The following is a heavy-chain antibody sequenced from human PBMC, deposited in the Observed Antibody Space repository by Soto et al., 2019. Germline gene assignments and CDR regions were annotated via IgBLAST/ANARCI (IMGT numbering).Heavy chain of an antibody. D-gene: IGHD4-17*01. J-gene: IGHJ4*02. CDR2: IYNSGST. CDR3: AYGDSRGPFDS. CDR1: GGSISSYY. Sequence: QVQLQESGPGLVRPSETLSLTCTVSGGSISSYYWSWIRQPPGKGLEWIGYIYNSGSTNYNPSLKGRVTISVDTSKNQFSLKLSSVTAADTAVYYCAYGDSRGPFDSWGQGPLVTVSS. V-gene: IGHV4-59*01.